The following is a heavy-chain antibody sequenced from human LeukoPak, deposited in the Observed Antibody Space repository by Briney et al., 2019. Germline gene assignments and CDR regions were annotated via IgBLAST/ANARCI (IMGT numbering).Heavy chain of an antibody. J-gene: IGHJ4*02. CDR1: GGTFISYA. D-gene: IGHD5-12*01. CDR3: ARGDGYNTYYFDY. CDR2: IIPILGIA. V-gene: IGHV1-69*04. Sequence: ASVKVSCKASGGTFISYAISWVRQAPGQGLEWMGRIIPILGIANYAQKFQGRVTITADKSTSTAYMELSSLRSEDTAVYYCARGDGYNTYYFDYWGQGTLVTVSS.